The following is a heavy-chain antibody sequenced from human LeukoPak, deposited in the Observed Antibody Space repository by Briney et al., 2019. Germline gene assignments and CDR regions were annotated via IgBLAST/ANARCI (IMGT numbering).Heavy chain of an antibody. CDR2: IKSKTDGGTT. J-gene: IGHJ3*02. CDR3: TTGAVTTQTFDT. V-gene: IGHV3-15*01. D-gene: IGHD4-17*01. Sequence: PGGSLRLSCAASEFTFTNAWMSWVRQAPGKGLEWVGRIKSKTDGGTTEYAAPVKGRFTISRNDPENTLYLQMNSLKTEDTAMYYCTTGAVTTQTFDTWGQGTMVTVSS. CDR1: EFTFTNAW.